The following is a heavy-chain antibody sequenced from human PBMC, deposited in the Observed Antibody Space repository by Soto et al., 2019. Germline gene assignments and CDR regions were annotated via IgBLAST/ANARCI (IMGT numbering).Heavy chain of an antibody. CDR3: ATGGEFFDY. Sequence: GGSLRLSCAASGFTFSSYTLNWVRQAPGKGLEWVSSITSSSSYIYYADSVKGRFTISRDNAKNSLYLQMNSLRAEDTAVYLCATGGEFFDYWGQETLVTVSS. CDR1: GFTFSSYT. D-gene: IGHD3-10*01. CDR2: ITSSSSYI. J-gene: IGHJ4*02. V-gene: IGHV3-21*01.